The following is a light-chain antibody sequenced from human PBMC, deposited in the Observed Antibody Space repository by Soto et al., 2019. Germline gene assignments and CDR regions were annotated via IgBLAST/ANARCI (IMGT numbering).Light chain of an antibody. CDR3: QKYNTYPIN. CDR2: DAS. Sequence: DSKMTQSPSSVSASVGEGVTCTCRASQGINNDLAWFQQTPGKAPKSLIYDASSLQRGVPLRFSGSGSGTDFTLTIASLQPEDFATYYCQKYNTYPINFGQGKRREIK. V-gene: IGKV1-16*01. CDR1: QGINND. J-gene: IGKJ5*01.